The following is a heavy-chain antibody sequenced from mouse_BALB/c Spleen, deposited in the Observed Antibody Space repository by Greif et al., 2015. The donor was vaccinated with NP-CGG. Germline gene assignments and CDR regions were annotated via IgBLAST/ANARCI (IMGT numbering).Heavy chain of an antibody. V-gene: IGHV14-4*02. CDR2: IDPENGDT. CDR1: GFNIKDYY. J-gene: IGHJ3*01. CDR3: NGNWFAY. Sequence: EVQLQQSGAELVRSGASVKLSCTASGFNIKDYYMHWVKQRPEQGLEWIGWIDPENGDTEYAPKFQGKATITADTSSNTAYLQLSSLTSEDTAVYYCNGNWFAYWGQGTLVTVSA.